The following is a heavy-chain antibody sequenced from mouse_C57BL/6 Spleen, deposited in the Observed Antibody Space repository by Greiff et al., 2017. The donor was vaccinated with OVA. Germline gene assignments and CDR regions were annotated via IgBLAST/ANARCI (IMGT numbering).Heavy chain of an antibody. Sequence: EVQLQQSGPELVKPGASVKISCKASGYTFTDYYMNWVKQSHGKSLEWIGDINPNNGGTSYNQKFTGKATLTVDKSSSTAYMELRSLTSEDSAVYYCARADYYGSSYPWYFDVWGTGTTVTVSS. D-gene: IGHD1-1*01. V-gene: IGHV1-26*01. CDR3: ARADYYGSSYPWYFDV. CDR1: GYTFTDYY. CDR2: INPNNGGT. J-gene: IGHJ1*03.